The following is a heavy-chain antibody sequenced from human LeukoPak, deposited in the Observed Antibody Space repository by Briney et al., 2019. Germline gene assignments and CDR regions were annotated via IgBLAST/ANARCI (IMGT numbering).Heavy chain of an antibody. V-gene: IGHV5-51*01. CDR1: GYTFTSYW. CDR2: IYPGDSDT. Sequence: KNGESLKISCKGSGYTFTSYWIGWVRQMPGKGLEWMGIIYPGDSDTRYSPSFQGQVTISADKSISTAYLQWSSLKASDTAMYYCARSIVGVLDAFDVWGQGTMVIVSS. D-gene: IGHD1-26*01. J-gene: IGHJ3*01. CDR3: ARSIVGVLDAFDV.